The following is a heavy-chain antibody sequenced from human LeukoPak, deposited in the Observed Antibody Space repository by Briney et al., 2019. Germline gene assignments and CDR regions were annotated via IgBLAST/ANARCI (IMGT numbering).Heavy chain of an antibody. J-gene: IGHJ4*02. V-gene: IGHV4-59*02. CDR1: GDSVSSFY. CDR3: ARGVVIAPQTFDY. D-gene: IGHD2-21*01. Sequence: SETLSLTCTVSGDSVSSFYWSWIRQPPGKGLEWIGYIYYSGTTNYNPSLKSRVTISVDTTKSQFSLKLSSVTAADAAVYYCARGVVIAPQTFDYWGQGILVTVSS. CDR2: IYYSGTT.